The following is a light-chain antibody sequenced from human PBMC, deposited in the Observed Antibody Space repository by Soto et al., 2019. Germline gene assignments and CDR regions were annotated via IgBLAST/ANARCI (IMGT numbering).Light chain of an antibody. CDR1: SSDVGGSRF. Sequence: QSALTQPASVSGSPGQSITISCTGTSSDVGGSRFVSWYQQHPGKAPQLMIHGVTNRPSGVSNRFSGSKSGNTASLTISGLQPEDEADYYFSSYTTSTTVVFGGGTKLTVL. J-gene: IGLJ2*01. V-gene: IGLV2-14*01. CDR2: GVT. CDR3: SSYTTSTTVV.